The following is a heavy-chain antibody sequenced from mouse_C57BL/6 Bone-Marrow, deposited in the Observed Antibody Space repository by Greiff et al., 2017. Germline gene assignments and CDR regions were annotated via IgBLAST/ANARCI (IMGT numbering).Heavy chain of an antibody. J-gene: IGHJ3*01. Sequence: EVQLVESGEGLVKPGGSLTLSCAASGFTFSSYAMSWVRQTPEKRLEWVAYISSGGEYIYYPDTVKGRFTISRDNARNTLYLQMSSLKSEDTAMYYCTRALLFPGRCAYWGQGTLVTVSA. CDR1: GFTFSSYA. V-gene: IGHV5-9-1*02. D-gene: IGHD2-1*01. CDR2: ISSGGEYI. CDR3: TRALLFPGRCAY.